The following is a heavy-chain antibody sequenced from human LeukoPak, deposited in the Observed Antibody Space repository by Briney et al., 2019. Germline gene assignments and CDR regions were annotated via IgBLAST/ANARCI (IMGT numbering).Heavy chain of an antibody. D-gene: IGHD2-15*01. CDR3: AGDYSVRLLDY. V-gene: IGHV3-21*01. J-gene: IGHJ4*02. CDR1: GFTFRDYN. CDR2: ISDNSNHV. Sequence: GGSLRLSCAASGFTFRDYNMNWVRQAPGKGLEWVSSISDNSNHVYYADSVKGRFTISRDNAKNSLYLQMSSLRAEDTAVYYCAGDYSVRLLDYWGQGTLVTVSS.